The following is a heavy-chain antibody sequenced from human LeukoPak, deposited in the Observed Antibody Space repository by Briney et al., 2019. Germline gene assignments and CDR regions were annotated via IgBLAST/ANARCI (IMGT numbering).Heavy chain of an antibody. Sequence: ASVKVSCKASGYTFSTYGITWVRQAPGQGLEWMGWISTYNGNTHYAQKVQGRVTMTTDTSTSTAYMELRSLRSDDTAVYYCARDRYGYDSRGYYNFDYWGQGTLVTVSS. D-gene: IGHD3-22*01. CDR2: ISTYNGNT. CDR1: GYTFSTYG. V-gene: IGHV1-18*01. J-gene: IGHJ4*02. CDR3: ARDRYGYDSRGYYNFDY.